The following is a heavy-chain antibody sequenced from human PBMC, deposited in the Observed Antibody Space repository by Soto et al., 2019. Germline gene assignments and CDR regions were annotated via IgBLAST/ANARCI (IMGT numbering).Heavy chain of an antibody. CDR2: IIPTLGTP. D-gene: IGHD6-19*01. CDR3: ARVGLGAYDY. V-gene: IGHV1-69*01. J-gene: IGHJ4*02. CDR1: GGIFSNFA. Sequence: QVQLVQSGAEVKKPGSSVKVSCKASGGIFSNFAFNWMRQAPGQGLEWMGGIIPTLGTPHYAQKFLGRATITADESTRTVYMEMSSLTVEDTAVYYCARVGLGAYDYWGQGTLVIVSS.